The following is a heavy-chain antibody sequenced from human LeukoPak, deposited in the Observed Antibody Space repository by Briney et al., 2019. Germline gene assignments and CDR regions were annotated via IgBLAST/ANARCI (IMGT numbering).Heavy chain of an antibody. J-gene: IGHJ6*02. CDR3: AREAPLLDRNYYGMDV. V-gene: IGHV4-31*03. D-gene: IGHD3/OR15-3a*01. Sequence: SETLSLTCTVSGGSISSGGYYWSWIRQHPGKGLEWIGYIYYSGSTYYNPSLKSRVTISVDTSKNQFSLKLSSVTAADTAVYYCAREAPLLDRNYYGMDVWGQGTTVTVSS. CDR2: IYYSGST. CDR1: GGSISSGGYY.